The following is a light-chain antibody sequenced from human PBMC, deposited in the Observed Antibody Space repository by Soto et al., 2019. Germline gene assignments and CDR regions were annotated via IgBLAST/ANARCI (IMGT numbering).Light chain of an antibody. CDR3: QQRSNWPWT. J-gene: IGKJ1*01. V-gene: IGKV3-11*01. CDR1: QSLSSY. CDR2: DAS. Sequence: VLTQSPATLSLSPGERAALCLMASQSLSSYFAWYQQTPGRAPRLLIYDASNRATGVPARFSGSGSGANFTLTISSLEPEDSAIYYCQQRSNWPWTFGQGTKVDIK.